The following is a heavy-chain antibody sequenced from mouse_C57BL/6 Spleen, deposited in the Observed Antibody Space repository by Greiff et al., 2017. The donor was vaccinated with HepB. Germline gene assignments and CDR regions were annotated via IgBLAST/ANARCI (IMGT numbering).Heavy chain of an antibody. CDR2: IHPNSGST. CDR3: ARTNDYDPAWFAY. CDR1: GYTFTSYW. J-gene: IGHJ3*01. D-gene: IGHD2-4*01. V-gene: IGHV1-64*01. Sequence: QVQLQQPGAELVKPGASVKLSCKASGYTFTSYWMHWVKQRPGQGLEWIGMIHPNSGSTNYNEKLKSKATLTVDKSSSAAYMQLSSLTSEDSAVYYCARTNDYDPAWFAYWGQGTLVTVSA.